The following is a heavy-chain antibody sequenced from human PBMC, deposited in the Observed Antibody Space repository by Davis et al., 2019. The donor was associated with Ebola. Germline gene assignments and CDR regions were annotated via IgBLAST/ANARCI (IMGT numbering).Heavy chain of an antibody. CDR3: ARLAVTTAFDI. D-gene: IGHD4-11*01. Sequence: SETLSLTCTVSGGSVSTGSYHWNWIRQPPGKGLEWIGYIYYTGSTKYNPSLKSRVTISVDTSKNQFSLKLSSVTAADTAVYYCARLAVTTAFDIWGQGTMVTVSS. J-gene: IGHJ3*02. V-gene: IGHV4-61*01. CDR2: IYYTGST. CDR1: GGSVSTGSYH.